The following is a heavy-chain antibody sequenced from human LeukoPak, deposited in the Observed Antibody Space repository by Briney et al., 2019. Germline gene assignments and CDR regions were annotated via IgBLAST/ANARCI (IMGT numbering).Heavy chain of an antibody. V-gene: IGHV1-18*04. CDR1: GYTLTSYV. D-gene: IGHD2-15*01. Sequence: ASVKVSCKASGYTLTSYVISWVRQAPGQGLEWMGWISAYNGNTNYAQKLQGRVTMTTDTSTSTAYMELRSLRSDDTAVYYCARDRPSRGYCSGGTCPLFDYWGQGTLVTVSS. CDR3: ARDRPSRGYCSGGTCPLFDY. CDR2: ISAYNGNT. J-gene: IGHJ4*02.